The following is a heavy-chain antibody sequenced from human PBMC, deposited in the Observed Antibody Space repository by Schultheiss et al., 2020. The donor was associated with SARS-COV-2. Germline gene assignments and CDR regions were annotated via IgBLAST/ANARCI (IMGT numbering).Heavy chain of an antibody. CDR3: AREGSSFNYYGMDV. D-gene: IGHD6-6*01. V-gene: IGHV1-2*06. CDR1: GYTFIGYY. CDR2: IDPNSGGT. J-gene: IGHJ6*02. Sequence: ASVKVSCKASGYTFIGYYMHWVRQAPGQGLEWMGRIDPNSGGTNYAQKFQGRVTMTRDTSTSTVYMELSSLRSEDTAVYYCAREGSSFNYYGMDVWGQGTTVTVSS.